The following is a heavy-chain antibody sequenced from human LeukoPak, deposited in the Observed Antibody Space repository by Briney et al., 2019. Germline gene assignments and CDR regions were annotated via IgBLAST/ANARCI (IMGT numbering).Heavy chain of an antibody. V-gene: IGHV4-59*08. D-gene: IGHD3-22*01. CDR3: ARFVHYYDSSGYYYAPHFDY. CDR1: GGSISSYY. Sequence: PSETLSLTCTVSGGSISSYYWSWIRQPPGKGLEWIGYIYYSGSTNYNPSLKSRVTISVDTSKNQFSLKLSSVTAADTAVYYCARFVHYYDSSGYYYAPHFDYWGQGTLVTVSS. CDR2: IYYSGST. J-gene: IGHJ4*02.